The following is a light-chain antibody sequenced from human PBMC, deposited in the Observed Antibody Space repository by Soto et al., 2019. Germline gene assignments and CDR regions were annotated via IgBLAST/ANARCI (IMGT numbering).Light chain of an antibody. CDR1: QDIANY. J-gene: IGKJ3*01. CDR2: DAS. Sequence: DIQMTQSPSSLSAFVGDRVTITCQASQDIANYLNWYQQKPGKAPRLLIYDASTLEIGVPLRFSGSVSGTDFTLAISSLQNEDIATYYCQHYYGGPPTFGPGTKVDIK. CDR3: QHYYGGPPT. V-gene: IGKV1-33*01.